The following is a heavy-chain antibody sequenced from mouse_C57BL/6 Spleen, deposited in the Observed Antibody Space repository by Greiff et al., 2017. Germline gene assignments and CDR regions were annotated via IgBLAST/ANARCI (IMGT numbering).Heavy chain of an antibody. CDR3: ARGDSNYDYAMDY. V-gene: IGHV1-52*01. CDR2: IDPSDSET. J-gene: IGHJ4*01. CDR1: GYTFTSYW. Sequence: QVQLQQPGAELVRPGSSVKLSCKASGYTFTSYWMHWVKQRPIPGLEWIGNIDPSDSETHYNQKFKDKATLTVDKSSSTAYMQLSSLTSEDSAVYYCARGDSNYDYAMDYWGQGTSVTVSS. D-gene: IGHD2-5*01.